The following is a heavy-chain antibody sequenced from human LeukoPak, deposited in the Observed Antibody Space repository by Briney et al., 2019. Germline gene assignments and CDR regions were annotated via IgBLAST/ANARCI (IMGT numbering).Heavy chain of an antibody. CDR2: IAGSGGTT. V-gene: IGHV3-23*01. CDR3: AKDRRSRDAFDI. CDR1: GFTFSNYA. J-gene: IGHJ3*02. Sequence: GGSLRLSCAASGFTFSNYAMSWVRQAPGKGLEWVSAIAGSGGTTKYADSVKGRFTISRDNSKNTLYLQMNSLRAEDTAVYYCAKDRRSRDAFDIWGQGTMVTVSS.